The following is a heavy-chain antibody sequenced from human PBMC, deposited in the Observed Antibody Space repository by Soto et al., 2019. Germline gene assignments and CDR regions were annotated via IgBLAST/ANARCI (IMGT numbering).Heavy chain of an antibody. V-gene: IGHV3-11*01. J-gene: IGHJ4*02. Sequence: LVESGGALVKPGGSLRLSCAASGFIFRAWFMSWIRQAPGKGLEWFSYISKDSGSATRYADSVNGRFTISRDNAKNSLFLQINNLTVEDTAVYYCAKEYWANPDSWGQGTLVTVSS. CDR2: ISKDSGSAT. CDR1: GFIFRAWF. CDR3: AKEYWANPDS. D-gene: IGHD2-8*02.